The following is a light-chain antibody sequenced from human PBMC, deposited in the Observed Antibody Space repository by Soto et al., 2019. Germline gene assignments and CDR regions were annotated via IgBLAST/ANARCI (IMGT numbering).Light chain of an antibody. CDR1: SSDIGSRS. J-gene: IGLJ3*02. CDR2: SSN. V-gene: IGLV1-44*01. CDR3: AAWHDSLNGGV. Sequence: QSALTQPPSVSGTPGQTVTISCSGSSSDIGSRSVNWFRQLPGAAPKLLIYSSNQRPSGVPDRFSGSKSGTSASLAIRGLQSEDEADYYCAAWHDSLNGGVFGGGTKLTVL.